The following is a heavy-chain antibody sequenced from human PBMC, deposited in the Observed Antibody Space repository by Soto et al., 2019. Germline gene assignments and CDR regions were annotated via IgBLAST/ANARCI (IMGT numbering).Heavy chain of an antibody. CDR3: ARVPVTSYYYYYMDV. D-gene: IGHD4-4*01. CDR2: IYYSGST. V-gene: IGHV4-59*01. J-gene: IGHJ6*03. Sequence: SETLSLTCTVSGGSISSYYWSWIRQPPGKGLEWIGYIYYSGSTNYNPSLKSRVTISVDTSKNQFSLKLSSVTAADTAVYYCARVPVTSYYYYYMDVWGKGTTVPSP. CDR1: GGSISSYY.